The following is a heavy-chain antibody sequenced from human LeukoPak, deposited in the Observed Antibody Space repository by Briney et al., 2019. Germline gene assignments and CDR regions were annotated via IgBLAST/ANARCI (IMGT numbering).Heavy chain of an antibody. D-gene: IGHD6-13*01. CDR2: IKQDGSEK. Sequence: GGSLRLSCAASGFTFSSYWMSWVRQAPGKGLEWVANIKQDGSEKYYVDSVKGRFTISRDNAKNSLYLQMNSLRAEDTAVYYCARVTAAAGYYFDYWGQGTLVTLSS. J-gene: IGHJ4*02. CDR1: GFTFSSYW. CDR3: ARVTAAAGYYFDY. V-gene: IGHV3-7*01.